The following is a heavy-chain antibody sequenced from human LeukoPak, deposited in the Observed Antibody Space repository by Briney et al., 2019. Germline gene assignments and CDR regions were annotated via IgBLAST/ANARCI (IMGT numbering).Heavy chain of an antibody. V-gene: IGHV4-59*12. CDR3: AREGGSYDGGFDY. J-gene: IGHJ4*02. Sequence: SETLSLTCTVSGGSISSYYWSWIRQPPGKGLEWIGYIYYSGSTNYNPSLKSRVTISVDTSKNQFSLKLSSVTAADTAVYYCAREGGSYDGGFDYWGQGTLVTVSS. CDR1: GGSISSYY. D-gene: IGHD1-26*01. CDR2: IYYSGST.